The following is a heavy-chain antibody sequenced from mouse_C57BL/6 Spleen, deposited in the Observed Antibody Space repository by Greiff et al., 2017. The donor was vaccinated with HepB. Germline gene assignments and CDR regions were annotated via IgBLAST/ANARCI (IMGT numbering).Heavy chain of an antibody. CDR3: ARDYGSSYSDY. CDR2: IYPGDGDT. J-gene: IGHJ2*01. CDR1: GYAFSSSW. V-gene: IGHV1-82*01. Sequence: VQLQQSGPELVKPGASVKISCKASGYAFSSSWMNWVKQRPGKGLEWIGRIYPGDGDTNYNGKFKGKATLTADKSSSTAYMQLSSLTSEDSAVYFCARDYGSSYSDYWGQGTTPTVSS. D-gene: IGHD1-1*01.